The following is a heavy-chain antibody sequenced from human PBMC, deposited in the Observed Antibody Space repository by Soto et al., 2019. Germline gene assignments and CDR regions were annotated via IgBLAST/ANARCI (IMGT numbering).Heavy chain of an antibody. V-gene: IGHV3-7*04. CDR1: GFTFSSYW. Sequence: PGGSLRLSCAASGFTFSSYWMSWVRQAPGKGLEWVANIKQDGSEKYYVDSVKGRFTISRDNAKNSLYLQMNSLRAEDTAVYYCARAYGSGEGMDYYGMDVWGQGTTVTVSS. J-gene: IGHJ6*02. CDR2: IKQDGSEK. CDR3: ARAYGSGEGMDYYGMDV. D-gene: IGHD3-10*01.